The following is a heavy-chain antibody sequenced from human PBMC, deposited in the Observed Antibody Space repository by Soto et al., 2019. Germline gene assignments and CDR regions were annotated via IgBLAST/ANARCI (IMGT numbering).Heavy chain of an antibody. CDR1: GYSFISYW. Sequence: GESLKVSCKGSGYSFISYWSGWVRQMPGKGLEWMGIIYPGDSDTRYSPSFQGQVTISADKSISTAYLQWSSLKASDTAMYYCAALLSPLTTGYYVMDVWGQGTTVTVSS. CDR3: AALLSPLTTGYYVMDV. D-gene: IGHD3-22*01. CDR2: IYPGDSDT. V-gene: IGHV5-51*01. J-gene: IGHJ6*02.